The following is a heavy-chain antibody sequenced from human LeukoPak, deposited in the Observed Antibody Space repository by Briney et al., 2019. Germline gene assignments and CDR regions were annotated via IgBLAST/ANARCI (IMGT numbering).Heavy chain of an antibody. D-gene: IGHD3-10*01. J-gene: IGHJ5*02. Sequence: PGGSLRLSCTASGFTFSSYWMSWVRQAAGKGLEWVANVNQDGSKQYYADSVKGRFTTSRDNAKNSLYLQLNSLTAEDTAVYYCATDRGGWTTWGQGTLVTVSS. V-gene: IGHV3-7*01. CDR2: VNQDGSKQ. CDR3: ATDRGGWTT. CDR1: GFTFSSYW.